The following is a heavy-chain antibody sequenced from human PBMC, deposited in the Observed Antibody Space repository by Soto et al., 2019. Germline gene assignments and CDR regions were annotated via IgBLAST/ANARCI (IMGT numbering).Heavy chain of an antibody. J-gene: IGHJ4*02. CDR1: GGSIRSYY. CDR2: SFYSGST. CDR3: ATWNDGSAGH. Sequence: SETLSLTCTVSGGSIRSYYWSWIRRPPGKGLEMIGFSFYSGSTNYNPSIKSRVSISVDTSKNEFSLKLSSVTAADSAVYYCATWNDGSAGHWGQGTLVTVSS. D-gene: IGHD1-1*01. V-gene: IGHV4-59*01.